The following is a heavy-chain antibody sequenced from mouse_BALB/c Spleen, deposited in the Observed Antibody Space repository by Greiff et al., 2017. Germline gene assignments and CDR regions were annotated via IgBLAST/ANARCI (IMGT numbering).Heavy chain of an antibody. CDR1: GFTFTDYY. CDR3: ARNWDGDY. Sequence: EVHLVESGGGLVQPGGSLRLSCATSGFTFTDYYMSWVRQPPGKALEWLGFIRNKANGYTTEYSASVKGRFTISRDNSQSILYLQMNTLRAEDSATYYCARNWDGDYWGQGTTLTVSS. J-gene: IGHJ2*01. V-gene: IGHV7-3*02. D-gene: IGHD4-1*01. CDR2: IRNKANGYTT.